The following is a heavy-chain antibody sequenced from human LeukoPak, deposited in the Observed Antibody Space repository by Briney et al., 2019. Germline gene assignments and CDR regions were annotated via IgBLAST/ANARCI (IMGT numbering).Heavy chain of an antibody. D-gene: IGHD2-21*02. CDR3: VRTDDAFHI. Sequence: SETLSLTCSVSGGSISSSSYYWGWIRQPPGKGLEWIASIYYSGSTFYNPSLESRVTISLDTSKNQFSLKLASVTAADTAVYYCVRTDDAFHIWGHGTTVTVSS. CDR1: GGSISSSSYY. CDR2: IYYSGST. J-gene: IGHJ3*02. V-gene: IGHV4-39*07.